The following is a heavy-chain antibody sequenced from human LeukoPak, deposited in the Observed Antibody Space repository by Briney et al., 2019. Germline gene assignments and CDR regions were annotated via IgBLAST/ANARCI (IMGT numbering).Heavy chain of an antibody. J-gene: IGHJ4*02. CDR2: IYYSGST. Sequence: PSETLSLTCTVSGGSISSGTYYWGWVRQPPGKGLEWIGSIYYSGSTSYNPSLKSRVTISVDTSKNQFSLKLDSVTAADTAVYYCARNASDSGTSYFDYWGQATLVTVSA. D-gene: IGHD1-26*01. V-gene: IGHV4-39*01. CDR1: GGSISSGTYY. CDR3: ARNASDSGTSYFDY.